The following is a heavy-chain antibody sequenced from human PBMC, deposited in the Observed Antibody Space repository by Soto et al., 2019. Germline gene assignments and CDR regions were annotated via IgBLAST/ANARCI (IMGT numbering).Heavy chain of an antibody. J-gene: IGHJ4*02. CDR1: GGSISNSNW. CDR3: AHRPIVGAAI. Sequence: QVQLQESGPGLVKPSGTLSLTCGVFGGSISNSNWWTWVRQPPGKGLEWIGEIYHTGSTNYNSSLMSRVTISLDKPNNQFSLKLSSVTAADTAVYYCAHRPIVGAAIWGQGTRVTVSS. V-gene: IGHV4-4*02. D-gene: IGHD1-26*01. CDR2: IYHTGST.